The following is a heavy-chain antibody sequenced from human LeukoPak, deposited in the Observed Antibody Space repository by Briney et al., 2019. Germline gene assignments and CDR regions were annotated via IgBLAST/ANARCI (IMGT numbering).Heavy chain of an antibody. Sequence: ASVKVSCKASGYTFTSYDINWVRQATGQGLEWMGWMNPNSGNTGYAQKFQGRVTMTRSTSISTAYMELSSLRSEDTAVYYCARVCRSTRKFLGYWGQGTLVTVSS. CDR1: GYTFTSYD. CDR3: ARVCRSTRKFLGY. CDR2: MNPNSGNT. V-gene: IGHV1-8*01. J-gene: IGHJ4*02. D-gene: IGHD2-2*01.